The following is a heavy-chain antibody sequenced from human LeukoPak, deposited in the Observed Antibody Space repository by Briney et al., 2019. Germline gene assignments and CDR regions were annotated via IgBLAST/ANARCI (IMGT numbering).Heavy chain of an antibody. Sequence: ASVKVSCKASGYTFTSYGISWVRQAPGQGLEWMGWISAYNGNTNYAQKLQGRVTMTTDTSTSTAYMELRSLRSDDTAVYYCARYIKYSSGWYGDYYGMDVWGQGTTVTVSS. D-gene: IGHD6-19*01. CDR1: GYTFTSYG. CDR2: ISAYNGNT. J-gene: IGHJ6*02. CDR3: ARYIKYSSGWYGDYYGMDV. V-gene: IGHV1-18*01.